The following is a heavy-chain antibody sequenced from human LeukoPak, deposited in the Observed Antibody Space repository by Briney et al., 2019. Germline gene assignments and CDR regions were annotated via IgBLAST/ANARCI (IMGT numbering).Heavy chain of an antibody. J-gene: IGHJ6*03. Sequence: GGSLRLSCEASGFTFSTFPMHWVRQAPDKGLEWVAVISDDGRDVYYADSVKGRFTISRDNSKNTLYLQMHSVSPEDTAVVYCARVGRVSIYPSYMDVWGKGTTVTVSS. V-gene: IGHV3-30*04. CDR2: ISDDGRDV. CDR1: GFTFSTFP. D-gene: IGHD6-6*01. CDR3: ARVGRVSIYPSYMDV.